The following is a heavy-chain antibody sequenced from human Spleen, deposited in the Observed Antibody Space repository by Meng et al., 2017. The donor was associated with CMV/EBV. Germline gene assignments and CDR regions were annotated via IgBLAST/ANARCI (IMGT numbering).Heavy chain of an antibody. J-gene: IGHJ5*02. Sequence: ASGFTFSSYAMNWVRQAPGKGLEWVSAISGGADSTYYADSVKGRFTISRDNSKNTLYLQMNSLRAEDTAVYYCVKASHSSSWDPFDPWGQGTLVTVSS. CDR2: ISGGADST. CDR1: GFTFSSYA. D-gene: IGHD6-13*01. CDR3: VKASHSSSWDPFDP. V-gene: IGHV3-23*01.